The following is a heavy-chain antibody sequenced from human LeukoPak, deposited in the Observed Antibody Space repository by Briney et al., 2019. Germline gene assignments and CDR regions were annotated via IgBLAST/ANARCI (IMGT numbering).Heavy chain of an antibody. CDR3: ARRRSSSWSFDS. V-gene: IGHV4-59*08. D-gene: IGHD6-13*01. Sequence: PSETLSLTCTASGGSINSYYWSWIRQPPGKELEWMGNIYYSGSTNYNPSLKSRVTISVDTSKNHFSLRLTSVTAADTAVYYCARRRSSSWSFDSWGQGTLVTVSS. J-gene: IGHJ4*02. CDR2: IYYSGST. CDR1: GGSINSYY.